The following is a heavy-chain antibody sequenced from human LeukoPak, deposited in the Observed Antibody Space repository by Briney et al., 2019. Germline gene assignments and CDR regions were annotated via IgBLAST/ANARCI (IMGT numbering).Heavy chain of an antibody. J-gene: IGHJ6*04. CDR1: GFTFSSYE. D-gene: IGHD3-10*02. V-gene: IGHV3-48*03. CDR2: ISSSGSTI. Sequence: HAGGSLRLSCAASGFTFSSYEMNWVRQAPWKGLEWVSYISSSGSTIYYADSVKGRFTISRDNAKNSLYLQMNSLRAEDTAVYYCAELGITMIGGVWGKGTTVTISS. CDR3: AELGITMIGGV.